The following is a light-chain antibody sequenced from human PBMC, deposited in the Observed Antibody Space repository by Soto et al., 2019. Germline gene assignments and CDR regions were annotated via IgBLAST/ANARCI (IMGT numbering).Light chain of an antibody. Sequence: QSALTQPASVSGSPGQSITISCTGTSSDVGSYNLVSWYQQHPGKAPKLMIYEGSKRPSGVSNRFSGSKSGNTASLTISGLQAEDEDDYYCSSYAGSSTWVFGGGTKLTVL. V-gene: IGLV2-23*01. J-gene: IGLJ3*02. CDR3: SSYAGSSTWV. CDR2: EGS. CDR1: SSDVGSYNL.